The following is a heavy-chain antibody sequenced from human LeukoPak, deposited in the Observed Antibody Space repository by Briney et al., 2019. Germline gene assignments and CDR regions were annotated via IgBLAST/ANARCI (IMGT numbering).Heavy chain of an antibody. CDR2: LSSTGNT. J-gene: IGHJ3*02. D-gene: IGHD1-26*01. CDR1: GFTVSRNY. CDR3: ARWSPIDAFDI. Sequence: GGSLRLSCAASGFTVSRNYMNWVRQAPGKGLEWVSLLSSTGNTSYADSVKGRFTISRHNSKNTLYLQVNSLRPEDTAMYYCARWSPIDAFDIWGQGTMVIVSS. V-gene: IGHV3-53*04.